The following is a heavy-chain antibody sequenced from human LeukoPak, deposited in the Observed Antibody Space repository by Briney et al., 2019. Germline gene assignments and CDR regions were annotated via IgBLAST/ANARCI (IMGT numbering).Heavy chain of an antibody. Sequence: SEPLSLTCTVSGVSITTYSHNYDWLRQPPGQGLEWIGGFHFSGAINYNPSLKSRVTIFVDTSKKQISLRLNSVTAADTAVYYCARRYEGSGYAYDYWGQGILVTVSS. CDR3: ARRYEGSGYAYDY. D-gene: IGHD3-22*01. CDR1: GVSITTYSHN. J-gene: IGHJ4*02. CDR2: FHFSGAI. V-gene: IGHV4-39*01.